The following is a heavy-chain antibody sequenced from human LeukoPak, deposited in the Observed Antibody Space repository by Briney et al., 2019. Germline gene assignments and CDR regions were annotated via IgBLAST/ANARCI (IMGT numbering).Heavy chain of an antibody. CDR1: GASFNTYY. J-gene: IGHJ4*02. V-gene: IGHV4-4*07. Sequence: KPSETLSLTCTVSGASFNTYYWTWIRQSAGKGLEWIGRTYVGGSPIYHPSLKSRVTMSLDTSKNLFSLKLNSVNAADSALYYCASGDIYLDYWGQGILVTVST. CDR3: ASGDIYLDY. D-gene: IGHD3-16*02. CDR2: TYVGGSP.